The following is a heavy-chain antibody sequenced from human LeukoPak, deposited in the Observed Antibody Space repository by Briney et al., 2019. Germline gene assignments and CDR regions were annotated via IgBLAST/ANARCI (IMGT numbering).Heavy chain of an antibody. J-gene: IGHJ4*02. CDR3: ARRITIFGGLYYFDY. V-gene: IGHV3-48*04. D-gene: IGHD3-3*01. CDR1: GFTFSTYS. CDR2: ISSSGSIT. Sequence: GGSLRLSCEASGFTFSTYSMNWVRQAPGKGLEWVSYISSSGSITYHADSVKGRFTISRDNTKNSLYLQMNSLRAEDTAVYYCARRITIFGGLYYFDYWGQGTLVTVSS.